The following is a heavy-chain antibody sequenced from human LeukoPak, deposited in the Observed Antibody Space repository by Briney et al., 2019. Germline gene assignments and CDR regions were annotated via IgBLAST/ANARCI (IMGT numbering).Heavy chain of an antibody. J-gene: IGHJ3*02. V-gene: IGHV3-30*04. CDR2: ISYDGSNK. CDR1: GFTFSSYA. D-gene: IGHD3-22*01. Sequence: GGSLRLSCTASGFTFSSYAMHWVRQAPGKGLEWVAVISYDGSNKYYADSVKGRFTISRDNSKNTLYLQMNSLRAEDTAVYYCARDGDSSGYYSPRRFRVANAFDIWGQGTMVTVSS. CDR3: ARDGDSSGYYSPRRFRVANAFDI.